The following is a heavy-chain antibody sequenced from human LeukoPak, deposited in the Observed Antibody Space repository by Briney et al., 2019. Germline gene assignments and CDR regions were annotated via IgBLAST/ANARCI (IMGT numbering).Heavy chain of an antibody. V-gene: IGHV4-39*01. J-gene: IGHJ4*02. CDR3: ARQYVLRSLEWFYYFDY. CDR1: GGSISSSSYY. Sequence: SETLSLTCTVSGGSISSSSYYWGWIRQPPGKGLEWIGSIYYSGSTYYNPSLKSRVTISVDTSKNQFSLKLSSVTAADTAVYYCARQYVLRSLEWFYYFDYWGQGTLVTVSS. CDR2: IYYSGST. D-gene: IGHD3-3*01.